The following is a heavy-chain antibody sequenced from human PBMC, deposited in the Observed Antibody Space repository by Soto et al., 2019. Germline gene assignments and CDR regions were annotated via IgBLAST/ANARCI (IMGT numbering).Heavy chain of an antibody. V-gene: IGHV1-69*06. Sequence: QVQLVQSGAEVKKPGSSVKVSCKASGGTFSSYTIGWVRQAPGQGLEWMGWFIPVFDTRNYAQKFHGRVTITADKSTSTAYMELSSLRSDVTAVYYCARALPYCGGDCYGNFDYWGQETLVTVSS. CDR2: FIPVFDTR. CDR1: GGTFSSYT. CDR3: ARALPYCGGDCYGNFDY. J-gene: IGHJ4*02. D-gene: IGHD2-21*02.